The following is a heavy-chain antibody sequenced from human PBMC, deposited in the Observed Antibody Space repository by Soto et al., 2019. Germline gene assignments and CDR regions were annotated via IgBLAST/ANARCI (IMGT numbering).Heavy chain of an antibody. V-gene: IGHV4-59*08. J-gene: IGHJ6*03. CDR1: GGSISSYY. Sequence: PSETLSLTCTVSGGSISSYYWSWIRQPPGKGLEWIGYIYYSGSTNYNPSLKSRVTISVDTSKNQFSLKLSSVTAADTAVYYCARHRDFDWFLPQHYYLAVSAKGTTVTVSS. CDR2: IYYSGST. CDR3: ARHRDFDWFLPQHYYLAV. D-gene: IGHD3-9*01.